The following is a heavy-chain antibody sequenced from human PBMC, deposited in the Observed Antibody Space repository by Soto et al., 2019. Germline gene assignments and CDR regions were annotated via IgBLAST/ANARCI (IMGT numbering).Heavy chain of an antibody. CDR1: GYTFTGYY. Sequence: AASVKVSCKASGYTFTGYYMHWVRQAPGQGLEWMGWINPNSGGTNYAQKFQGRVTMTRDTSISTAYMELSRLRSDDTAVYYCARGSRDSSGYYSYYFDYWGQGTLVTVSS. CDR2: INPNSGGT. V-gene: IGHV1-2*02. D-gene: IGHD3-22*01. J-gene: IGHJ4*02. CDR3: ARGSRDSSGYYSYYFDY.